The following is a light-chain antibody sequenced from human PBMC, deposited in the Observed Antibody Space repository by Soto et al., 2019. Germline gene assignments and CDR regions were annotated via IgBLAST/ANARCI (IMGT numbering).Light chain of an antibody. CDR2: EVS. Sequence: QSALAQPASVSGSPGQSITISCTGTSSDVGSYNYVSWYQQHPGKAPKLMIYEVSDRPSGISSRFSGSKSGNTASLTISGLQTEDEADYYCSPYTSSSTLFGTGTKVTVL. CDR3: SPYTSSSTL. CDR1: SSDVGSYNY. J-gene: IGLJ1*01. V-gene: IGLV2-14*01.